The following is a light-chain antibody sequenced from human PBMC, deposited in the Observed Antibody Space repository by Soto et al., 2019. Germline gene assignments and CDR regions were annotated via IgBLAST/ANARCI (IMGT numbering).Light chain of an antibody. CDR2: DAS. Sequence: EIVLTQSPATLSLSPGERATLSCRASQSVSSYLAWYQQKPGQAPRLLIYDASNRATGIPARFSGSGSGTDFTLTISNLEPEDFAVYYCQQHISWPLTFGGGTKVDI. J-gene: IGKJ4*01. V-gene: IGKV3-11*01. CDR3: QQHISWPLT. CDR1: QSVSSY.